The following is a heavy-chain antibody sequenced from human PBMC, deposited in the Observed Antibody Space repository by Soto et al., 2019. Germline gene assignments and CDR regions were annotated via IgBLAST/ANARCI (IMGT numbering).Heavy chain of an antibody. CDR3: ARYPYTSYCSDGSCSYDAFDI. J-gene: IGHJ3*02. CDR1: GYSFTSYD. D-gene: IGHD2-15*01. V-gene: IGHV1-8*01. CDR2: MNPNSGNT. Sequence: QVQMVQPGAEVKKPGASVKVSCRASGYSFTSYDVNWVRQATGQGLEWMGWMNPNSGNTAFAEKFQGRVTMTRDTHISTAYMELSGLTSEDTAVYYCARYPYTSYCSDGSCSYDAFDIWDQGTVVTVSS.